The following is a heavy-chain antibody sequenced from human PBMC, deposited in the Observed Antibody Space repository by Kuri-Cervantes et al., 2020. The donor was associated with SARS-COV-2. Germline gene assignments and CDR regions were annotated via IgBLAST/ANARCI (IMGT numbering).Heavy chain of an antibody. D-gene: IGHD3-10*01. CDR3: ARDKFPGRYYYGMDV. Sequence: SDTLSLTCTVSGGSISSGGYYWSWIRQHPGKGLEWIGYIYYSGRTYYNPSLKSRVTISVDKSKNQFSLKLSSVTAADTAVYYCARDKFPGRYYYGMDVWGQGTTVTVSS. J-gene: IGHJ6*02. CDR2: IYYSGRT. V-gene: IGHV4-31*03. CDR1: GGSISSGGYY.